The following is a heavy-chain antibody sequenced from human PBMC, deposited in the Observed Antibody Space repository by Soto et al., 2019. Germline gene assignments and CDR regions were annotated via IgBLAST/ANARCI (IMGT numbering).Heavy chain of an antibody. J-gene: IGHJ4*02. CDR3: AKIESRFFYDSTGYYPFDY. CDR1: GFTFSSYA. V-gene: IGHV3-21*04. Sequence: PGGSLRLSCIGSGFTFSSYAMNWVRQAPGKGLEWVSSVSSSSRHIYYADSVKGRFTISRDNAKNSLYLQMNSLRAEDTAVYYCAKIESRFFYDSTGYYPFDYWGQGT. CDR2: VSSSSRHI. D-gene: IGHD3-22*01.